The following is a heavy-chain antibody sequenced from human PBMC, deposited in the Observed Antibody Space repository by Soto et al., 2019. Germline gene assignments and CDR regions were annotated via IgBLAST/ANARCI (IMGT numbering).Heavy chain of an antibody. V-gene: IGHV3-30-3*01. D-gene: IGHD3-3*01. CDR2: ISYDGSNK. Sequence: QVQLVESGGGVVQPGRSLRLSCAASGFTFSSYAMHWVRQVPGKGLEWVAVISYDGSNKYYADSVKGRFTISRDNSKNTLYLQMNSLRAEDTAVYYCARDPGGTDFAEWTYYFDYWGQGTLVTVSS. CDR1: GFTFSSYA. J-gene: IGHJ4*02. CDR3: ARDPGGTDFAEWTYYFDY.